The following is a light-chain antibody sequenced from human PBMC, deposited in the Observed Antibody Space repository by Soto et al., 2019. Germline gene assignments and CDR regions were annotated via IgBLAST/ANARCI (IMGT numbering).Light chain of an antibody. CDR2: DAS. V-gene: IGKV3-20*01. CDR3: QQYARPPIT. CDR1: QRISNSY. J-gene: IGKJ5*01. Sequence: EIVLTQSPGTLSLSPGERATLSCRASQRISNSYLAWYQQKPGQAPRLLLYDASSRATGIPDRASGSGSGTDFTLTISRLEPEDFAVYYCQQYARPPITFGQGTRLQIK.